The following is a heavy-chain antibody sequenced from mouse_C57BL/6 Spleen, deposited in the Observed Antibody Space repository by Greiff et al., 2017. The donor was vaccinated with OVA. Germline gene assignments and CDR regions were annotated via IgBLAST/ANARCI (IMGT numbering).Heavy chain of an antibody. CDR3: ARRGSSYGYFDV. V-gene: IGHV1-55*01. CDR1: GYTFTSYW. J-gene: IGHJ1*03. Sequence: QVQLKQPGAELVKPGASVKMSCKASGYTFTSYWITWVKQRPGQGLEWIGDIYPGSGSTNYNEKFKSKATLTVDTSSSTAYMQLSSLTSEDSAVYYCARRGSSYGYFDVWGTGTTVTVSS. D-gene: IGHD1-1*01. CDR2: IYPGSGST.